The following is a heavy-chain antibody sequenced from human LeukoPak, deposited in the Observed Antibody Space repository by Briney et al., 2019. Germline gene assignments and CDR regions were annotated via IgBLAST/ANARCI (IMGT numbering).Heavy chain of an antibody. Sequence: KASETLSLTCTVSGGSISSSSYYWGWNRQPPGKGLEWIGSIYYSGSTYYNPSLKSRVTISVDTSKNQFSLKLSSVTAADTAVYYCANTHDGSNVVGYWGQGTLVTVSS. D-gene: IGHD5-24*01. V-gene: IGHV4-39*01. CDR3: ANTHDGSNVVGY. J-gene: IGHJ4*02. CDR1: GGSISSSSYY. CDR2: IYYSGST.